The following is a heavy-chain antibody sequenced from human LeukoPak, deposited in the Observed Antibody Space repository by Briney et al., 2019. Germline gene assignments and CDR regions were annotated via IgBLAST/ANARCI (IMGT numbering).Heavy chain of an antibody. CDR1: GYTFTNYY. CDR2: SNPSGGST. Sequence: ASVKVSCKASGYTFTNYYMQWVRQAPGQGLEWMGISNPSGGSTSYAQKFQGRVTMTRDTSTSTVYMELSGLRSEDTAVYYCAGSPYDSSGDLYNYFGMDVWGQGTTVTVSS. CDR3: AGSPYDSSGDLYNYFGMDV. J-gene: IGHJ6*02. D-gene: IGHD3-22*01. V-gene: IGHV1-46*01.